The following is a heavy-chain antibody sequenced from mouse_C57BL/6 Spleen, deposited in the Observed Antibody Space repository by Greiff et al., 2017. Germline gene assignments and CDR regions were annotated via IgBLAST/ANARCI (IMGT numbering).Heavy chain of an antibody. CDR2: IWRGGST. CDR3: AKNGNWDEVPYFDY. CDR1: GFSLTSYG. D-gene: IGHD4-1*01. Sequence: QVQLQQSGPGLVQPSQSLSITCTVSGFSLTSYGVHWVRQSPGKGLEWLGVIWRGGSTDYNAAFMSRLSITKDNSKSQVFFKMNSLQADDTAIYYCAKNGNWDEVPYFDYWGQGTTLTVAS. J-gene: IGHJ2*01. V-gene: IGHV2-5*01.